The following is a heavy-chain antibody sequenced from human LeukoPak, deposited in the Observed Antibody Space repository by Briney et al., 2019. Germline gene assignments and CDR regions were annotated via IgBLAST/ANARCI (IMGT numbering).Heavy chain of an antibody. CDR2: IYYSGST. D-gene: IGHD3-22*01. CDR3: ARFANSITMIVVVRDAFDI. V-gene: IGHV4-39*07. Sequence: SPSETLSLTCAVSGGSISSGGYSWSWIRQPPGKGLEWIGSIYYSGSTYYNPSLKSRVTISVDTSKNQFSLKLSSVTAADTAVYYCARFANSITMIVVVRDAFDIWGQGTMVTVSS. CDR1: GGSISSGGYS. J-gene: IGHJ3*02.